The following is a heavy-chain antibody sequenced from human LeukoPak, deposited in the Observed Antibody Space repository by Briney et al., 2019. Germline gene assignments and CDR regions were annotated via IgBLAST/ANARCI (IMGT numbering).Heavy chain of an antibody. CDR2: INSKSDGGTT. J-gene: IGHJ4*02. Sequence: PWGSLRLSCAASGFTFSNAWMNWVRQAPGKGLEWVGRINSKSDGGTTDYAAPVKGRFTISRDDSKNTLYLQMNSLKSEDAAVYHCTAADRSAYYSPIDYWGQGTLVTVFS. CDR3: TAADRSAYYSPIDY. V-gene: IGHV3-15*01. D-gene: IGHD3-22*01. CDR1: GFTFSNAW.